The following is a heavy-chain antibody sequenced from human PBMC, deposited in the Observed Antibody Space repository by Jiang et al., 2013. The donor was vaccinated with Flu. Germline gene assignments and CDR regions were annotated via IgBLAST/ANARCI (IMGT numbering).Heavy chain of an antibody. CDR1: GDSISSYY. CDR2: FYFSGST. Sequence: GSGLVKPSETLSLTCTVSGDSISSYYWNWIRQPPGKGLEWIGYFYFSGSTNYNPSLKSRVTISVDTSKNQFSLKLSSVTAADTAVYYCARAYLYQFDYVGPGNPGHRLL. D-gene: IGHD2-2*01. J-gene: IGHJ4*02. V-gene: IGHV4-59*08. CDR3: ARAYLYQFDY.